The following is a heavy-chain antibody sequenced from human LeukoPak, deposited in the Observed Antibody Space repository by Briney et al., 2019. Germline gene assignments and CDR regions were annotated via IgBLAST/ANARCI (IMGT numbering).Heavy chain of an antibody. CDR1: GGSINSDY. Sequence: SETLSLTCTVSGGSINSDYWNWIRQPPGKGLEWIGYIYYSGSTNYNPSLKSRVTISVGTSKNQFSLKLSSVTAADTAVYYCARGRDGYNHPFDYWGQGTLVTVSS. V-gene: IGHV4-59*01. J-gene: IGHJ4*02. CDR2: IYYSGST. CDR3: ARGRDGYNHPFDY. D-gene: IGHD5-24*01.